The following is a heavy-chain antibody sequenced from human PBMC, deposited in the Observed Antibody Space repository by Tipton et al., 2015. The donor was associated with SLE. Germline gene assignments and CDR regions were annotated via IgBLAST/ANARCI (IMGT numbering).Heavy chain of an antibody. CDR3: ARQGNWNDFDY. Sequence: TLSLTCTVSGGSISSYYWSWIRQPPVKGLEWIGYIYYSGSTNYNPSLRSRVTISVDTSKNQFSLKVSSVTAADTAVYYRARQGNWNDFDYWGQGTLVTVSS. CDR2: IYYSGST. V-gene: IGHV4-59*08. CDR1: GGSISSYY. J-gene: IGHJ4*02. D-gene: IGHD1-1*01.